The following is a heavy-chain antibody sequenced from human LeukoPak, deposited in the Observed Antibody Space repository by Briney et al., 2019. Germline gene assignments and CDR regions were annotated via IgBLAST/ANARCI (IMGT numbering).Heavy chain of an antibody. V-gene: IGHV1-2*02. Sequence: GASVKVSCKASGYTFTSYGISWVRQAPGQGLEWMGWINPNSGGTNYAQKFQGRVTMTRDTSMSTAYMELSRLRSDDTAVYYCARDIVMYTSAPGYWGQGTLVTVSS. J-gene: IGHJ4*02. CDR3: ARDIVMYTSAPGY. D-gene: IGHD6-19*01. CDR1: GYTFTSYG. CDR2: INPNSGGT.